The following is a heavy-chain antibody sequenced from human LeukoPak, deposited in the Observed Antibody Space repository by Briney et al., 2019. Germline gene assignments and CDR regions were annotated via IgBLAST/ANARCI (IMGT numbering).Heavy chain of an antibody. CDR3: ARSYGGNSAFDY. CDR2: IYYSGST. V-gene: IGHV4-59*01. J-gene: IGHJ4*02. Sequence: SETLSLTCTVSGGSISSYYWSWIRQPPGKGLDWIGYIYYSGSTNYNPSLKSRVTISVDTSKNQFSLKLSSVTAADTAVYYCARSYGGNSAFDYWGQGTLVTVSS. D-gene: IGHD4-23*01. CDR1: GGSISSYY.